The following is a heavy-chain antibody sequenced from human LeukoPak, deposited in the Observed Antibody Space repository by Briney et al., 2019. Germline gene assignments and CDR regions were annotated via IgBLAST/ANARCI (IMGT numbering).Heavy chain of an antibody. Sequence: SETLSLTCTVSGGSISSGGYYWSWIRQPPGKGLEWIGYIYHSGSTYYNPSLKSRVTISVDRSKNQFSLKLSSVTAADTAVYYCARLAGSGLYWMFDYWGQGTLVTVFS. D-gene: IGHD6-19*01. V-gene: IGHV4-30-2*01. CDR3: ARLAGSGLYWMFDY. J-gene: IGHJ4*02. CDR2: IYHSGST. CDR1: GGSISSGGYY.